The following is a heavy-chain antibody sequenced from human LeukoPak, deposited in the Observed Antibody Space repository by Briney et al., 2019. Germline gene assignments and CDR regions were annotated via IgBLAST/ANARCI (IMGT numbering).Heavy chain of an antibody. D-gene: IGHD2-2*01. CDR1: GGTVTSYA. V-gene: IGHV1-69*01. CDR2: VIPIFGRA. J-gene: IGHJ5*02. CDR3: AGPYCRSTSGYDGFDP. Sequence: SVNLSCKASGGTVTSYAISWVRHAQPPGLEWMGVVIPIFGRANYAQHFQGRVTITAVDTSSTPYMELMSLVSEDTAVYYCAGPYCRSTSGYDGFDPRGKGTLVTACS.